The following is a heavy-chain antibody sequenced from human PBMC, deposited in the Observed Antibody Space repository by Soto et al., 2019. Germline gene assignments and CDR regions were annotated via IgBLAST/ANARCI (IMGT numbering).Heavy chain of an antibody. D-gene: IGHD5-12*01. CDR2: IYYSGST. Sequence: SETLSLTXTVSGGSISSYYWSWIRQPPGKGLEWIGYIYYSGSTNYNPSLKSRVTISVDTSKNQFSLKLSSVTAADTAVYYCASVNSRDGYNYSDAFDIWGQGTMVTVS. CDR3: ASVNSRDGYNYSDAFDI. V-gene: IGHV4-59*01. CDR1: GGSISSYY. J-gene: IGHJ3*02.